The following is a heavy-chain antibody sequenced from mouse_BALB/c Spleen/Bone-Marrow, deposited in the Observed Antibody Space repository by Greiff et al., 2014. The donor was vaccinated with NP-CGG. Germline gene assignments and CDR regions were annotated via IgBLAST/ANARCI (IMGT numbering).Heavy chain of an antibody. Sequence: EVQLQQSGGGLVKPGGSLKLSCAASGFTFSDYYMYWVRQTPEKRLEWVATISDGGSYTYYPDSVKGRFTISRDNAKNNLYLQLSGLKSEDTAMYYCARGPHDDDMDYWGQGTSVTVSS. CDR2: ISDGGSYT. CDR3: ARGPHDDDMDY. V-gene: IGHV5-4*02. J-gene: IGHJ4*01. CDR1: GFTFSDYY. D-gene: IGHD2-3*01.